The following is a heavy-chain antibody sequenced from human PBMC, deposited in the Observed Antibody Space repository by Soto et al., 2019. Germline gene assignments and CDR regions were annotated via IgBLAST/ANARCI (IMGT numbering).Heavy chain of an antibody. CDR3: AREGASDFWRAPLGY. Sequence: SETLSLTGTVSGGDISSYYWSWIRQPPGKGLEWIGYIYYSGSTTSNPSLKSRVTISVDTSKNQFSLKLSSVTAADPAVYYCAREGASDFWRAPLGYWGQGPLVTVSS. D-gene: IGHD3-3*01. CDR1: GGDISSYY. J-gene: IGHJ4*02. CDR2: IYYSGST. V-gene: IGHV4-59*01.